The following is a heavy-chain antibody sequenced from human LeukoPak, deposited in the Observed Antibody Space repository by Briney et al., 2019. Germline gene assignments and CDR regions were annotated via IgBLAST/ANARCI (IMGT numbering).Heavy chain of an antibody. V-gene: IGHV3-23*01. Sequence: GRSLRLSCAAPGFTFSRYAMSWVRQAPGRGLQWVSSISASGGSTYYADSVKGRFTISRDNSKNMVDLQMNTLRAEDTAIYYCARSVRGVITYYYGMDVWGQGTTVTVSS. CDR3: ARSVRGVITYYYGMDV. D-gene: IGHD3-10*01. CDR1: GFTFSRYA. CDR2: ISASGGST. J-gene: IGHJ6*02.